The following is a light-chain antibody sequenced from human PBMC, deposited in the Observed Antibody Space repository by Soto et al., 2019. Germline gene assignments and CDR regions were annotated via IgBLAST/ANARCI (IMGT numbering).Light chain of an antibody. CDR3: QQRSNWPRT. Sequence: EIVLTQSPATLSLSPGERATLSCRASQSVSSYLGWYQQKPGQAPGLLIYDASNRATGIPARFSGSGSGTDFILTISSLEPEDFAVYYCQQRSNWPRTFGQGTKVEIK. V-gene: IGKV3-11*01. CDR2: DAS. CDR1: QSVSSY. J-gene: IGKJ1*01.